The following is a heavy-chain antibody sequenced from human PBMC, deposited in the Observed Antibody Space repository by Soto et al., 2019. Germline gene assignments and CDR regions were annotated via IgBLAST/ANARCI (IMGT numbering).Heavy chain of an antibody. Sequence: SETLSLTCTVSGGSISSGGYYWSWIRQHPGKGLEWIGYIYYSGSTYYNPSLKSRVTISVDTSKNQFSLKLSSVTAADTAVYYCARSGDSSGYLDYWGQGTLVTAPQ. CDR2: IYYSGST. J-gene: IGHJ4*02. V-gene: IGHV4-31*03. D-gene: IGHD3-22*01. CDR3: ARSGDSSGYLDY. CDR1: GGSISSGGYY.